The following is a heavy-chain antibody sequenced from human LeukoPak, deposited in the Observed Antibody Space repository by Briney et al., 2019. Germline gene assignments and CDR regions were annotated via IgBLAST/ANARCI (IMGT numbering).Heavy chain of an antibody. CDR2: ISAYNGNT. V-gene: IGHV1-18*04. CDR3: ARDFAPFLPAAPSYFDY. Sequence: ASVKVSCKASGCTFTSYDISWVRQAPGQGLEWMGWISAYNGNTNYAQKVQGRVTMTTDTSTSTAYMELRSLRSDDTAVYYCARDFAPFLPAAPSYFDYWGQGTLVTVSS. D-gene: IGHD2-2*01. J-gene: IGHJ4*02. CDR1: GCTFTSYD.